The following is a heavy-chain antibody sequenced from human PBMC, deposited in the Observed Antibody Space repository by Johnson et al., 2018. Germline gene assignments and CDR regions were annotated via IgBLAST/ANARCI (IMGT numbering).Heavy chain of an antibody. CDR1: GFTFSSYG. CDR2: IWYDGSNK. V-gene: IGHV3-33*08. J-gene: IGHJ3*02. CDR3: ARDAIAVADDAFDI. Sequence: QVQLQESGGGVVQPGRSLRLSCAASGFTFSSYGMHWVRQAPGKGLEWVAVIWYDGSNKYYVDSVKGRFTISRDNAKNSLYLQMNSLRAEDTAVYYCARDAIAVADDAFDIWGQGTMVTVSS. D-gene: IGHD6-19*01.